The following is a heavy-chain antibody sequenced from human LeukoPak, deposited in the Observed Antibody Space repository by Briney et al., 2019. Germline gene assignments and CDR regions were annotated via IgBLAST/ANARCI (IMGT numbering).Heavy chain of an antibody. CDR1: GFTFSSYA. CDR3: VKEGEGERRGYYLDY. D-gene: IGHD3-3*01. CDR2: ISGSGGST. J-gene: IGHJ4*02. Sequence: PGGSLRLSCAASGFTFSSYAMSWVRQAPGKGLEGVSAISGSGGSTYYADSVKGRFTISRDNSKNTLYLQMNTLRTEDTALYYCVKEGEGERRGYYLDYWGQGTLVTVSS. V-gene: IGHV3-23*01.